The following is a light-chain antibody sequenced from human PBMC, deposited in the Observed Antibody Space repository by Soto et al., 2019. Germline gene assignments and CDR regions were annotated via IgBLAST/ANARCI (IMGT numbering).Light chain of an antibody. CDR2: GAS. CDR3: QQYNNWPPIT. Sequence: LTPFPCTVCLSRGERATLSWTASQSVRSNLAWYQQKPGQSPRLLIYGASTRATGIPARFSGSGPGTEFTLTISSLQSEDFAVYYCQQYNNWPPITFGQGTRLEIK. J-gene: IGKJ5*01. CDR1: QSVRSN. V-gene: IGKV3-15*01.